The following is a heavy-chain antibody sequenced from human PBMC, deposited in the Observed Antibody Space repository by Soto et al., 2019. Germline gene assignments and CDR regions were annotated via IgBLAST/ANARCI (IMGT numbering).Heavy chain of an antibody. CDR1: GFTFSSYA. CDR3: ARALYYDFWSGYYSSIQVRGMDV. V-gene: IGHV3-30-3*01. Sequence: QVQLVESGGGVVQPGRSLRLSCAASGFTFSSYAMHWVRQAPGKGLEWVAVISYDGSNKYYADSVKGRFTISRDNSKNTLYLQMNSLRAEDTAVYYCARALYYDFWSGYYSSIQVRGMDVWGQGTTVTVSS. D-gene: IGHD3-3*01. CDR2: ISYDGSNK. J-gene: IGHJ6*02.